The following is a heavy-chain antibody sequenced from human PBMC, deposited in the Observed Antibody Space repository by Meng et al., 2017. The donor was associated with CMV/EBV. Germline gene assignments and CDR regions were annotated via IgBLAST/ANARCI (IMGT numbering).Heavy chain of an antibody. D-gene: IGHD2-2*02. CDR1: GFTFSSYS. CDR3: AAYCSSTSCYI. V-gene: IGHV3-21*01. J-gene: IGHJ4*02. CDR2: ISSSSSYI. Sequence: GSLRLPRAASGFTFSSYSMNWVRQAPGKGLEWVSSISSSSSYIYYADSVKGRFTISRDNAKNSLYLQMNSLRAEDTAVYYCAAYCSSTSCYIWGQGTLVTVSS.